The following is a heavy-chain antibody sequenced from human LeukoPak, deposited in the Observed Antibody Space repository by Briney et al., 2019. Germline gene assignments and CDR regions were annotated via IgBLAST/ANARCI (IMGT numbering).Heavy chain of an antibody. J-gene: IGHJ3*02. CDR3: ASPNRYCSSTSCYFAFDI. D-gene: IGHD2-2*01. CDR2: INPNSGGT. Sequence: ASVTVSCKASGYTFTGYYMHWVRQAPGQGLEWMGWINPNSGGTNYAQKFQGRVTMTRDTSISTAYMELSRLRSDDTAVYYCASPNRYCSSTSCYFAFDIWGQGTMVTVSS. CDR1: GYTFTGYY. V-gene: IGHV1-2*02.